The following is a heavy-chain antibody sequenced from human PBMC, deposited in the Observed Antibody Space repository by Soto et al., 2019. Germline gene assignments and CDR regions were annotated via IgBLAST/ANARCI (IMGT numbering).Heavy chain of an antibody. Sequence: PGGSLRLSCAASGFTFSTYAMTWVRQAPGKGLEWVSGISGSGGSTYYADSVKGRFTISRDNSKNTLYLQMNSLRAEDTAVYYFAKRPLATVFGVAGNRFDPWGQGTLVTVSS. V-gene: IGHV3-23*01. CDR3: AKRPLATVFGVAGNRFDP. J-gene: IGHJ5*02. CDR2: ISGSGGST. CDR1: GFTFSTYA. D-gene: IGHD3-3*01.